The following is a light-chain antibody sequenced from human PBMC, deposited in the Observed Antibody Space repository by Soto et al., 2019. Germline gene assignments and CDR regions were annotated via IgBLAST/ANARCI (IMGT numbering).Light chain of an antibody. J-gene: IGLJ3*02. Sequence: ALTQPASVSGSPGQSITISCTGTSSDVGDYDYVSWYQQHPGEAPKLMIYEVRNRPSGVSNRFSGSKSGNTASLAISGLQAEDEANYYCSSYTNSNTWVFGGGTKLTVL. CDR2: EVR. CDR3: SSYTNSNTWV. V-gene: IGLV2-14*01. CDR1: SSDVGDYDY.